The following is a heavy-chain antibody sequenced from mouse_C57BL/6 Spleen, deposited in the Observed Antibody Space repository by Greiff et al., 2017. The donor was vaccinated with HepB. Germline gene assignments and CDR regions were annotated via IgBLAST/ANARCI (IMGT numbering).Heavy chain of an antibody. CDR1: GYTFTSYG. D-gene: IGHD2-3*01. J-gene: IGHJ2*01. CDR3: ARSHDGYYLDY. CDR2: IYPRSGNT. Sequence: VQLQQSGAELARPGASVKLSSKASGYTFTSYGISWVKQRTGQGLEWIGEIYPRSGNTYYNEKFKGKATLTADKSSSTAYMELRSLTSEDSAVYFCARSHDGYYLDYWGQVTTLTVSS. V-gene: IGHV1-81*01.